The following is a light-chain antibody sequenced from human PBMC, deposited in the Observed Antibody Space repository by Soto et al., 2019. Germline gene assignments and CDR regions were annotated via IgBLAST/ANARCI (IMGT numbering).Light chain of an antibody. CDR2: GGS. CDR3: QQYGSSPWT. Sequence: DIQLTQSPSPLSASLADRSAITRRASQNIVIYLNWYHQKAGKAPKLLVFGGSTLQSGVPPRFSGSGSGTDFTLTISSLEPEDFAVYYCQQYGSSPWTFGQGTKVDI. V-gene: IGKV1-39*01. J-gene: IGKJ1*01. CDR1: QNIVIY.